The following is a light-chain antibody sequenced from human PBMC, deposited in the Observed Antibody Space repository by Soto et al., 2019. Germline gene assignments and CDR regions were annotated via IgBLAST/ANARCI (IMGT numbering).Light chain of an antibody. CDR3: SSYTSVITDV. V-gene: IGLV2-14*01. Sequence: QSALTQPASVSGSPGQSITISCTGTSSDVGGYNYVSWYQHHPGKAPQLMIYEVNNRPSGVSNRFSGSKSGNTASLTISGLQAEDEADYYCSSYTSVITDVFGSGTKLTVL. J-gene: IGLJ1*01. CDR2: EVN. CDR1: SSDVGGYNY.